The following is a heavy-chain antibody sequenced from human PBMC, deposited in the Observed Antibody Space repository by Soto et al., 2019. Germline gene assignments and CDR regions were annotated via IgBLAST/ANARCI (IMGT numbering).Heavy chain of an antibody. J-gene: IGHJ6*02. CDR2: IFSNDEK. V-gene: IGHV2-26*01. D-gene: IGHD4-17*01. Sequence: QVTLKESGPVLVKPTETLTLTCTVSGFSLSNARMGVSWIRQPPGKALEWLAHIFSNDEKSYSTSLKSRLTSSKGTPKRLVGLTMANMDPLDTATYYCEQTPTTVTPPYYYYGMDVWGQGTTVTVSS. CDR3: EQTPTTVTPPYYYYGMDV. CDR1: GFSLSNARMG.